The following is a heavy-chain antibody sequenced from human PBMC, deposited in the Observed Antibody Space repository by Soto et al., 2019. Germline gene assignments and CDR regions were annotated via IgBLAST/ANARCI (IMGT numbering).Heavy chain of an antibody. CDR3: ARDLICSSTSCYGIFFDY. CDR2: ISSSGSTI. V-gene: IGHV3-11*01. D-gene: IGHD2-2*01. Sequence: GGSLRLSCAASGFTFSDYYMSWIRQAPGKGLEWVSYISSSGSTIYYADSVKGRFTISRDNAKNSLYLQVNSLRAEDTAVYYCARDLICSSTSCYGIFFDYWGQGTLVTVSS. CDR1: GFTFSDYY. J-gene: IGHJ4*02.